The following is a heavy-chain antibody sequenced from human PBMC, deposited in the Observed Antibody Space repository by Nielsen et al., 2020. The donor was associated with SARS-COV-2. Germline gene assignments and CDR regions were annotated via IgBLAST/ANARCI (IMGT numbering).Heavy chain of an antibody. V-gene: IGHV3-30*18. D-gene: IGHD4-17*01. CDR3: AKLIDYGDSDFDL. J-gene: IGHJ2*01. CDR1: GFTFDDYA. Sequence: GESLRLSCIASGFTFDDYAMHWVRQAPGKGLEWVAVISYDGSNKYYADSVKGRFTISRDNSKNTLYLQMNSLRAEDTAVYYCAKLIDYGDSDFDLWGRGTLVTVSS. CDR2: ISYDGSNK.